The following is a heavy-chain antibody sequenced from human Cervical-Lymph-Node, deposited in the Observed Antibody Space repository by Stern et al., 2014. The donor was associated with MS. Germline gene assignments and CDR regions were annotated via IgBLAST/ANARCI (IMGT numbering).Heavy chain of an antibody. Sequence: VQLVESGGGVVQPGRSLRLSCAAAGFTFSSYGMPWVRQAPGKGLEWVAVIWYDGSNKYYADSVKGRFTISRDNSKNTLYLQMNSLRAEDTAVYYCARDEEVWELNYWGQGTLVTVSS. CDR3: ARDEEVWELNY. J-gene: IGHJ4*02. CDR2: IWYDGSNK. CDR1: GFTFSSYG. D-gene: IGHD1-26*01. V-gene: IGHV3-33*01.